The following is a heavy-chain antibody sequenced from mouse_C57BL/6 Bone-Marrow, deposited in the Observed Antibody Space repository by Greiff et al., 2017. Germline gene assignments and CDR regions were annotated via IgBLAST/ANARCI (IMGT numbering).Heavy chain of an antibody. J-gene: IGHJ4*01. CDR1: GFTFRDYG. CDR2: ISNLAYSI. V-gene: IGHV5-15*01. Sequence: EVKLMESGGGLVQPGGSLKLSCAASGFTFRDYGMAWVRQAPRKGPEWVAFISNLAYSIYYADTVTGRFTISREHAKNTLYLEMSSLRSEDTAMYYCARLGSLYYYAMDYWGQGTSVTVSS. CDR3: ARLGSLYYYAMDY.